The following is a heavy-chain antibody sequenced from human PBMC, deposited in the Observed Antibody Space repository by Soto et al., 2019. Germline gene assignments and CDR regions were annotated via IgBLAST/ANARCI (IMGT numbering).Heavy chain of an antibody. CDR1: GYILTSYS. V-gene: IGHV5-51*01. CDR2: IYPGDSDT. CDR3: SITAAAGKYYFSMDV. D-gene: IGHD6-13*01. Sequence: GESLKIPWRGSGYILTSYSIVWVRQMPGKGLELMGIIYPGDSDTRYSPSFQGQVTISADKSISTAYLQWSSLKASDTAMYYCSITAAAGKYYFSMDVWGQATPVTAP. J-gene: IGHJ6*02.